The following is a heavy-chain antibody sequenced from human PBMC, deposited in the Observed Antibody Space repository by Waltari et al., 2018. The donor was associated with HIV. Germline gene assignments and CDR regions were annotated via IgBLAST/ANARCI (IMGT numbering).Heavy chain of an antibody. D-gene: IGHD3-3*01. CDR2: IYSGGRT. CDR1: GFTVSSHY. Sequence: EVQLVESGGGLVQPGGSLRLSCAACGFTVSSHYMSWVRQAPGQGLEWVSVIYSGGRTYYADSVKGRFTISRDNSKNTLYLQMNSLRAEDTAVYYCARYDFWSGYGMDVWGQGTTVTVSS. V-gene: IGHV3-66*01. CDR3: ARYDFWSGYGMDV. J-gene: IGHJ6*02.